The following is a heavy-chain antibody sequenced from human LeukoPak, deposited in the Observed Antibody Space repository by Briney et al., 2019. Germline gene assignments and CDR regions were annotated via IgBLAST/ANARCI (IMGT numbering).Heavy chain of an antibody. D-gene: IGHD3-22*01. CDR3: ARDRLGDYDHSGYYDK. CDR2: ICDSGRTI. Sequence: PGGSLRLSCAASGFTFSDYYMSWIRQAPGRGLEWVSYICDSGRTIYYADSVKGRFTISRDDAKNSVYLQMNNLGAEDTAVYYCARDRLGDYDHSGYYDKWGQGTLVTVSS. CDR1: GFTFSDYY. V-gene: IGHV3-11*01. J-gene: IGHJ4*02.